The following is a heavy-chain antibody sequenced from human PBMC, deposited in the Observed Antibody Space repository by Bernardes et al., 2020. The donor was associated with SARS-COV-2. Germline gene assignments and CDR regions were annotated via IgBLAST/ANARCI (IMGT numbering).Heavy chain of an antibody. D-gene: IGHD3-10*01. Sequence: SESLSLTCTVSGGSVKSYYWSWIRQPPGQGLEWIGHIHYSGNTNQNSSLMSRVTISVDTSTNQFSLKLYSVTAGDTAVYYCARHIARGSATDYNFESCCVSGGQGTLVAVST. CDR2: IHYSGNT. J-gene: IGHJ1*01. CDR3: ARHIARGSATDYNFESCCVS. V-gene: IGHV4-59*08. CDR1: GGSVKSYY.